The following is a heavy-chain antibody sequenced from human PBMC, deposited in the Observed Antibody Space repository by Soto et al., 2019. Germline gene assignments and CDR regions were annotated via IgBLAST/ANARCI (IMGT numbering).Heavy chain of an antibody. CDR1: GFTFSSYG. Sequence: QVQLVESGGGVGQPGRSLRLSCAASGFTFSSYGMHWVRQAPGKGLEWVAVISYDGSNKYYADSVKGRFTISRDNSKNTLYLQMNSLRAEDTAVYYCAKSYGSGSYSFRGIDYWGQGTLVTVSS. V-gene: IGHV3-30*18. D-gene: IGHD3-10*01. J-gene: IGHJ4*02. CDR3: AKSYGSGSYSFRGIDY. CDR2: ISYDGSNK.